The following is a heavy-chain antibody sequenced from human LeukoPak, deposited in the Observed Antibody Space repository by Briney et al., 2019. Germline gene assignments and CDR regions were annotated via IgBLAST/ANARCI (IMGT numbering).Heavy chain of an antibody. V-gene: IGHV1-18*01. CDR2: ISAYNGNT. Sequence: ASVKVSCKASGYTFTSYGISWVRQAPGQGLEWMGWISAYNGNTNYAQKLQGRVTMTTDTSTSTAYMELRSLRSDDTAVYYCARDGSITIFGVAPGPSGFDPWGQGTLVTVSS. CDR3: ARDGSITIFGVAPGPSGFDP. CDR1: GYTFTSYG. J-gene: IGHJ5*02. D-gene: IGHD3-3*01.